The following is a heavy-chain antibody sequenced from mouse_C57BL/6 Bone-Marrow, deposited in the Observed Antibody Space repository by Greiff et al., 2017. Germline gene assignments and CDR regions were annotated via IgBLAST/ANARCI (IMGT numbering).Heavy chain of an antibody. D-gene: IGHD2-1*01. CDR3: ARYYGNSPGAMDY. V-gene: IGHV5-12*01. J-gene: IGHJ4*01. Sequence: EVQLQESGGGLVQPGGSLKLSCAASGFTFSDYYMYWVRQTPEKRLEWVAYISNGGGSTYYPDTVKGRFTISRDNAKNTLYLQMSRLKSEDTVMYYCARYYGNSPGAMDYWGQGTSVTVSS. CDR1: GFTFSDYY. CDR2: ISNGGGST.